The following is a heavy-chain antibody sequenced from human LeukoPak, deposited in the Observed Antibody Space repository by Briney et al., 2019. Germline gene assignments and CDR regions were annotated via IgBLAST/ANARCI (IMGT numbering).Heavy chain of an antibody. CDR1: GGSISSGGYY. D-gene: IGHD3-22*01. CDR3: ARTMYYYDSSGYYLGAFDI. J-gene: IGHJ3*02. CDR2: IYHSGST. Sequence: PSETLSLTCTVSGGSISSGGYYWSWIRQHPGKGLEWIGYIYHSGSTYYNPSLKSRVTISVDTSKNQFSLKLSSVTAADTAVYYCARTMYYYDSSGYYLGAFDIWGQGTMVTVSS. V-gene: IGHV4-31*03.